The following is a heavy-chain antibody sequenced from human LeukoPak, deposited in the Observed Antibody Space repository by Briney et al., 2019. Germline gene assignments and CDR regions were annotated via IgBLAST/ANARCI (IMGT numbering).Heavy chain of an antibody. CDR2: ISWNSGSI. CDR3: AKDRMGGSWELLHAFDY. D-gene: IGHD1-26*01. J-gene: IGHJ4*02. V-gene: IGHV3-9*01. Sequence: PGRSLRLSRAASGFTFDDYAMHWVRQAPGKGLEWVSGISWNSGSIGYADSVKGRFTISRDNAKNSLYLQMNSLRAEDTALYYCAKDRMGGSWELLHAFDYWGQGTLVTVSS. CDR1: GFTFDDYA.